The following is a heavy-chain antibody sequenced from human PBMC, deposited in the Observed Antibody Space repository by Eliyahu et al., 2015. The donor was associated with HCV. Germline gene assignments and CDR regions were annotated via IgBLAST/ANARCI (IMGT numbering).Heavy chain of an antibody. CDR3: AKDYASTSLAYYEK. CDR1: GFTFDDYA. CDR2: ITRNKINI. V-gene: IGHV3-9*01. J-gene: IGHJ4*02. D-gene: IGHD2-21*01. Sequence: EVLLVESGGGLVQPGXSLRLSXSASGFTFDDYAMHWVRQSPGKGLEWVSGITRNKINIGYADSVKGRFTISRDNAKNSFYLQMNSLRPEDTAFYYCAKDYASTSLAYYEKWGQGTLVTVSS.